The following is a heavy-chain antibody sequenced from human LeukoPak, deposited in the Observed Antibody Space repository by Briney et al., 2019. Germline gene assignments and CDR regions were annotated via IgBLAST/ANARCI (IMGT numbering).Heavy chain of an antibody. CDR2: INPNSGGT. CDR1: GYTFTGYY. D-gene: IGHD6-6*01. J-gene: IGHJ6*03. CDR3: AREGLRSIAARRGTRDYMDV. V-gene: IGHV1-2*02. Sequence: ASVKVSCKASGYTFTGYYIHWVRQAPGQGLEWMGWINPNSGGTNYAQKFQGRVTMTRDTSISTAYMELTSLRSDDTAVYYCAREGLRSIAARRGTRDYMDVWGKGTTVIVSS.